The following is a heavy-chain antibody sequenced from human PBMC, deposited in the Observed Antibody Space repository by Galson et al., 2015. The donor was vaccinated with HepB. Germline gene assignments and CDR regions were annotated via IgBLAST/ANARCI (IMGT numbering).Heavy chain of an antibody. J-gene: IGHJ4*02. Sequence: SVKVSCKASGYTFTSHGISWVRQAPGQGLEWMGWISTYNHNTNYAEKLQGRVTMTTDTSTTTAYMELRSLISDDTAVYYCARDSGSYHPIDYWGQGTLVTVSS. CDR2: ISTYNHNT. CDR3: ARDSGSYHPIDY. CDR1: GYTFTSHG. D-gene: IGHD1-26*01. V-gene: IGHV1-18*01.